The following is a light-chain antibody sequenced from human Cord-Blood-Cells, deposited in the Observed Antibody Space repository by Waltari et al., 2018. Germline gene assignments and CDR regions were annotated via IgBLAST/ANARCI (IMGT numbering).Light chain of an antibody. V-gene: IGKV4-1*01. Sequence: DIVMTQSPDSLAVSLGERANINCKSSQSVLYSSNNKNYLAWYQRKPGQPPKLPIYWASTRDSGVPDPFSCSGSWTDFSLTISSLQAEDVAVYYCQQYYRTPQFGQVTKVEIK. J-gene: IGKJ1*01. CDR3: QQYYRTPQ. CDR2: WAS. CDR1: QSVLYSSNNKNY.